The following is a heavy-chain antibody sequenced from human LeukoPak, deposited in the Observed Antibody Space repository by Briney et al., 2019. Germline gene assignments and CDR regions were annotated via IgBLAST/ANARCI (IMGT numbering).Heavy chain of an antibody. D-gene: IGHD1-26*01. CDR1: GFTFTSYW. Sequence: RGESLKISCKGSGFTFTSYWIAWVRQMPGKGLEWVGFIYPVDSDTRYSPSFQGQVSISADKSISTAYLQWSSLKASDTAIYYCARWDGSTFDFWGQGTLVAVPS. V-gene: IGHV5-51*01. CDR2: IYPVDSDT. J-gene: IGHJ4*02. CDR3: ARWDGSTFDF.